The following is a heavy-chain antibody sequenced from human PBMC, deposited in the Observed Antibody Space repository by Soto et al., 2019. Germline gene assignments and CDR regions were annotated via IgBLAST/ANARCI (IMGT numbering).Heavy chain of an antibody. D-gene: IGHD6-13*01. CDR2: IWYDGSNK. V-gene: IGHV3-33*01. CDR3: ARGGRSSSNPRGVDN. Sequence: GGSLRLSCAASGFTFSSYGMHWVRQAPGKGLEWVAVIWYDGSNKYYADSVKGRFTISRDNSKNTLYLQMNSLRAEDTAVHYGARGGRSSSNPRGVDNWGQETLVTISS. CDR1: GFTFSSYG. J-gene: IGHJ4*02.